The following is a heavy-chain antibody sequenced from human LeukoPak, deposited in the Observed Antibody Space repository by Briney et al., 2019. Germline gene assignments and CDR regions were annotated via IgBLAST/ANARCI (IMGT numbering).Heavy chain of an antibody. CDR3: AKDIVSGWDTAEYFQH. J-gene: IGHJ1*01. CDR1: GFTFSSYA. V-gene: IGHV3-23*01. D-gene: IGHD6-19*01. CDR2: ISGSGGST. Sequence: GGSLRLSCAASGFTFSSYAMSWVRQAPGKGLEWVSAISGSGGSTYYADSVKGRFTISRDNSKNTLYLQMNSLRAEDTAVYYCAKDIVSGWDTAEYFQHWGQGTLVTVSS.